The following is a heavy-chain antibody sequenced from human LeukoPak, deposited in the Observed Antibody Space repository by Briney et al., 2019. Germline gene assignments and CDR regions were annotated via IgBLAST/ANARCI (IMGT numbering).Heavy chain of an antibody. CDR3: AWSSHPYYFDY. J-gene: IGHJ4*02. Sequence: AGGSLRLSCAAPGFTVSSKYRRWVRQAPGKGVEWGTVIYSGGSTYYADSVKGRFTISRDNSKNTLYLQMNSLRVEDTAVYYCAWSSHPYYFDYWGQGTLVTVSS. CDR1: GFTVSSKY. CDR2: IYSGGST. V-gene: IGHV3-66*01.